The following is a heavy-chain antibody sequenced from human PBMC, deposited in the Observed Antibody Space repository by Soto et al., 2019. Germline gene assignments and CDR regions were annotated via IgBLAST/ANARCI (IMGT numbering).Heavy chain of an antibody. Sequence: PVESLNISFKGSGYNFAGYWIAWVRQMPGKGLGLMGIIYPSDSDTRYRPSFQGQVTISADKSISSAYLQWSSLRASDTAMYYCARGGVSTRTFDYWGQGTPVTVSS. CDR1: GYNFAGYW. J-gene: IGHJ4*02. CDR3: ARGGVSTRTFDY. D-gene: IGHD3-3*01. V-gene: IGHV5-51*01. CDR2: IYPSDSDT.